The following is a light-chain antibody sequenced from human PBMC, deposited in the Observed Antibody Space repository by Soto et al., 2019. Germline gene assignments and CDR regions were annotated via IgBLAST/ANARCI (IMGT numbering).Light chain of an antibody. CDR3: QQYNNWPVT. CDR1: QSVSSN. V-gene: IGKV3-15*01. J-gene: IGKJ2*01. CDR2: GAS. Sequence: EIVMTQSPAPLSVSPGERATLSCRASQSVSSNLAWYQQKPGQAPRLLIYGASTRATGIPARFSGSVSGTEFTLTISSLQSEDFAVYFCQQYNNWPVTFGQGTKLEIK.